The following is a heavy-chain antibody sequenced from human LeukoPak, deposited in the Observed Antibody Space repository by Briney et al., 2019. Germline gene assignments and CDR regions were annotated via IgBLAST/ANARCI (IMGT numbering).Heavy chain of an antibody. CDR1: GFTFSNCW. J-gene: IGHJ3*02. Sequence: GGSLRLSCAASGFTFSNCWMHWVRQAPGKGLVWVSRIHSDGSSTTSADSVKGRFTISRDNAENTLYLQMNSLRAEDTAVYFCARGNAHAFDIWGQGTMVTVSS. CDR2: IHSDGSST. D-gene: IGHD1-1*01. CDR3: ARGNAHAFDI. V-gene: IGHV3-74*01.